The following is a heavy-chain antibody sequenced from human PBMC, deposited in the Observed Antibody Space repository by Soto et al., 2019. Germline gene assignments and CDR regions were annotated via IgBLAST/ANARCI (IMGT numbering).Heavy chain of an antibody. V-gene: IGHV4-39*01. CDR1: GGSIRSTTYY. CDR2: IYYSGST. J-gene: IGHJ1*01. Sequence: SETLSLTCTVSGGSIRSTTYYWGWIRQPPGKGLEWIASIYYSGSTYYNPSLKGRVNISVDMSKNQFSLKLSSVTAADTAVYYCATHNWDLDPWGQGTLVTAPQ. CDR3: ATHNWDLDP. D-gene: IGHD1-7*01.